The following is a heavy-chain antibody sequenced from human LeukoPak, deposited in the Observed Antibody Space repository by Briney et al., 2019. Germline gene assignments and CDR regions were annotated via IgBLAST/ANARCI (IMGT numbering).Heavy chain of an antibody. CDR3: ARDRLGRLDAFDI. D-gene: IGHD6-25*01. Sequence: GGSLRLSCAASGFTVSSNYMSWVRQAPGKGLEWVSVIYSGGSTYYADSVKGRFTISRDNSKNTLYLQMNSLRAEDTAVYYSARDRLGRLDAFDIWGQGTMVTVSS. J-gene: IGHJ3*02. CDR1: GFTVSSNY. CDR2: IYSGGST. V-gene: IGHV3-66*02.